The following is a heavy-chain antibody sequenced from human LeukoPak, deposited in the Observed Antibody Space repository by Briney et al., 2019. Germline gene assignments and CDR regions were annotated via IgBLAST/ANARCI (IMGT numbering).Heavy chain of an antibody. J-gene: IGHJ5*02. CDR1: GFTFSSYG. V-gene: IGHV3-30*02. CDR3: AKDRMGDIVVVPAAIRFDP. CDR2: IRYDGSNK. D-gene: IGHD2-2*01. Sequence: GGSLRLSCAASGFTFSSYGMHWVRQAPGKGLEWVAFIRYDGSNKYYADSVKGRFTISRDNSKNTLYLQMNGLRAEDTAVYYCAKDRMGDIVVVPAAIRFDPWGQGTLVTVSS.